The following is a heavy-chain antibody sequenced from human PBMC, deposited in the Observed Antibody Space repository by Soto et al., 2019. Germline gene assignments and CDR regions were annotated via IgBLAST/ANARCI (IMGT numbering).Heavy chain of an antibody. V-gene: IGHV4-30-2*01. CDR3: ARAGGSGYFRY. J-gene: IGHJ4*02. Sequence: SETLSLTCAVSGGSISSGGYSWSWIRQPPGKGLEWIGYIYHSGSTYYNPSLKGRATTSVDRSKNQFSLKLSSVTAADTAVYYCARAGGSGYFRYWGQGTLVTVSS. CDR1: GGSISSGGYS. D-gene: IGHD3-22*01. CDR2: IYHSGST.